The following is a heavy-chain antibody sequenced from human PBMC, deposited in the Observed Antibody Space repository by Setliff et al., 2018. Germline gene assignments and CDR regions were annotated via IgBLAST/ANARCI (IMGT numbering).Heavy chain of an antibody. V-gene: IGHV3-15*07. Sequence: PGGSLRLSCAASGFTFSYAWMHWVRQAPGKGLEWVGRIKSKGDGGTIDHVAPVKGRFTISRDDSKNTLYLQMNSLKTEDTAVYYCTTDRVGCRGTTCYNAFDIWGQGTMVTVSS. CDR2: IKSKGDGGTI. CDR3: TTDRVGCRGTTCYNAFDI. J-gene: IGHJ3*02. D-gene: IGHD2-15*01. CDR1: GFTFSYAW.